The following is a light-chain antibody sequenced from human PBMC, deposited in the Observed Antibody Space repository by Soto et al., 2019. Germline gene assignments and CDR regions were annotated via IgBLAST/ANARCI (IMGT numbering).Light chain of an antibody. CDR2: DAS. CDR1: QSVSSY. Sequence: EIVLTQSPATLSLSPGERDTLSCRASQSVSSYLAWYQQKPGQAPRLLIYDASNRATGIPARFSGSGSGTDFTLTISSLEPEDFAAYYCQQRSNWLTFGGGTKVDIK. V-gene: IGKV3-11*01. CDR3: QQRSNWLT. J-gene: IGKJ4*01.